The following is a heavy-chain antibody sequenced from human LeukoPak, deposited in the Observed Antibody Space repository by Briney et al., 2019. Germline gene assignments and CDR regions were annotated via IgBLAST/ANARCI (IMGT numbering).Heavy chain of an antibody. CDR3: ARDLSLPDPSDAFDI. D-gene: IGHD2-2*01. CDR2: INPNSGGT. V-gene: IGHV1-2*02. CDR1: GDTFTGYY. J-gene: IGHJ3*02. Sequence: ASVKVSCKASGDTFTGYYMHWVRQAPGQGLEWMGWINPNSGGTNYAKKFQGRVTMTRDTSISTAYMELSRLRSDDTAVYYCARDLSLPDPSDAFDIWGQGTMVTVSS.